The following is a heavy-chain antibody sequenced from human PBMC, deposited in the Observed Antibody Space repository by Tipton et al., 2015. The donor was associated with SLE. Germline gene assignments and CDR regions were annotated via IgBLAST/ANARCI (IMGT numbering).Heavy chain of an antibody. CDR3: AKSPDAIPSDNYYYGMDV. D-gene: IGHD2-21*01. V-gene: IGHV3-30*02. CDR1: GFTLSSNW. CDR2: IRYNGNDK. J-gene: IGHJ6*02. Sequence: GSLRLSCAASGFTLSSNWMHWVRQAPGKGLEWVAFIRYNGNDKYYADSVKGRFTISRDNSKNTLYLQMSSLRAEDSALYVCAKSPDAIPSDNYYYGMDVWGHGTTVTVSS.